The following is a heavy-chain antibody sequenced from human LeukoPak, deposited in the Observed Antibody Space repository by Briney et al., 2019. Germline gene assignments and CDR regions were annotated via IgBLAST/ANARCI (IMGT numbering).Heavy chain of an antibody. CDR1: GFTFSSCA. J-gene: IGHJ1*01. CDR3: ASTEYGSGSYYDAEYFQH. V-gene: IGHV3-23*01. Sequence: GGSLRLSCAASGFTFSSCAMSWVRQAPGKGLEWVSAISGSGGSTYYADPVKGRFTISRDNSKNTLYLQMNSLRAEDTAVYYCASTEYGSGSYYDAEYFQHWGQGTLVTVSS. CDR2: ISGSGGST. D-gene: IGHD3-10*01.